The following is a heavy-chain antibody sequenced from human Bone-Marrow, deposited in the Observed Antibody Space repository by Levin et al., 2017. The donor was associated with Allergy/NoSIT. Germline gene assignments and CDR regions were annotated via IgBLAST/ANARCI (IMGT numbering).Heavy chain of an antibody. D-gene: IGHD6-13*01. J-gene: IGHJ6*02. CDR1: GFTFSSFG. CDR2: ISYDGSKK. Sequence: GGSLRLSCAASGFTFSSFGMHWVRQAPGKGLEWVAVISYDGSKKYYGDSVKGRFTISRDNSKNMVYLQMNSLRGEDTAIYYCEKPRIAAAGIYYYGMDVWGQGTTVTVSS. CDR3: EKPRIAAAGIYYYGMDV. V-gene: IGHV3-30*18.